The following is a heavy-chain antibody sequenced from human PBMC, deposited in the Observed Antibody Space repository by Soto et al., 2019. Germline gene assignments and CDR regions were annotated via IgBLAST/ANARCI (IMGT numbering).Heavy chain of an antibody. CDR2: IYYSGST. V-gene: IGHV4-39*01. D-gene: IGHD3-16*01. J-gene: IGHJ6*03. CDR1: GGSISSSSYY. CDR3: ARGWAKPSYYYMDV. Sequence: SETLSLTCTVSGGSISSSSYYWGWIRHPPGKGLEWIGSIYYSGSTYYNPSLKSRVTISVDTSKNQFSLKLSSVTAADTAVYYCARGWAKPSYYYMDVWGKGTTVTVSS.